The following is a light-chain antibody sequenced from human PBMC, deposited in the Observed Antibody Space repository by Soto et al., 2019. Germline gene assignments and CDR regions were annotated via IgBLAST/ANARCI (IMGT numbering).Light chain of an antibody. J-gene: IGLJ1*01. CDR2: NNN. Sequence: QSVLTQPPSASGTPGQRVTISCSGTSPNIGSNSVSWYQQLPGTAPKLLIYNNNQRPSGVPDRFSGSKSGTSASLAISGLQSGNEADYYCAAWDDSLNGYVFGTGTKVTVL. V-gene: IGLV1-44*01. CDR1: SPNIGSNS. CDR3: AAWDDSLNGYV.